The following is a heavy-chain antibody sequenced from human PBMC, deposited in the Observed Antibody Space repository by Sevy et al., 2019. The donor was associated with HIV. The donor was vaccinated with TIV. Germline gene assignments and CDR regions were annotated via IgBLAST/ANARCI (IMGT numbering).Heavy chain of an antibody. CDR1: GFTFSSYA. D-gene: IGHD2-15*01. V-gene: IGHV3-23*01. J-gene: IGHJ6*02. Sequence: GGSLRLSCAASGFTFSSYAMSWVRQAPGKGLEWVSAISGSGGSTYYADSVKGRFTISRDNSKNTLYRQRNSLRAEDTAVYYCAKAERGDCSGGSCYLRGNYYYYGMDVWGQGTTVTVSS. CDR3: AKAERGDCSGGSCYLRGNYYYYGMDV. CDR2: ISGSGGST.